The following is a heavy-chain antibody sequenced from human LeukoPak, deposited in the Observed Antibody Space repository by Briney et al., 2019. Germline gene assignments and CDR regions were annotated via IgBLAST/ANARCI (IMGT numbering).Heavy chain of an antibody. D-gene: IGHD3-10*01. CDR2: IYHSGST. CDR1: GGSISSSNW. Sequence: PSGTLSLTCAVSGGSISSSNWWSWVRQPPGKGLEWIGEIYHSGSTNYNPSLKSRVTISVDESKNQFSLKLSSVTAADTAVYYCARLRYYGSGSYNFDYWGQGTLVTVSS. V-gene: IGHV4-4*02. J-gene: IGHJ4*02. CDR3: ARLRYYGSGSYNFDY.